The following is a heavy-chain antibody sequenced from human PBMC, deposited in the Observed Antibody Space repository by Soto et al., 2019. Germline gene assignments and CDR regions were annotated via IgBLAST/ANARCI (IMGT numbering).Heavy chain of an antibody. J-gene: IGHJ6*02. D-gene: IGHD2-2*01. Sequence: GESLKISCKGSGYSFTSYWIGWVRQMPGKGLEWMGIIYPGDSDTRYSPSFQGQVTISADKSISTAYLQWSSLKASDTAMYYCARQDREYCSSTSCYYYYGMDIWGQGTTVTVSS. CDR2: IYPGDSDT. CDR3: ARQDREYCSSTSCYYYYGMDI. V-gene: IGHV5-51*01. CDR1: GYSFTSYW.